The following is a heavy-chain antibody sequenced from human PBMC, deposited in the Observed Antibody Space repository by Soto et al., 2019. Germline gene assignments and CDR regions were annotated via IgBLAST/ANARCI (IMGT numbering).Heavy chain of an antibody. CDR1: GGSFSGYY. V-gene: IGHV4-34*01. CDR2: INHSGGT. CDR3: ARRMITMIVVVYDY. D-gene: IGHD3-22*01. J-gene: IGHJ4*02. Sequence: PSETLSLTCAVYGGSFSGYYWSWIRQPPGKGLEWIGEINHSGGTNYNPSLKSRVTISVDTSKNQFSLKLSSVTAADTAVYYCARRMITMIVVVYDYWGQGTLVTAPQ.